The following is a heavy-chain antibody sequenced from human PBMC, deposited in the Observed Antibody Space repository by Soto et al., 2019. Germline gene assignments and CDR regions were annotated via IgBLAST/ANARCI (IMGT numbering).Heavy chain of an antibody. CDR2: ISAYNGNT. J-gene: IGHJ6*03. D-gene: IGHD6-13*01. CDR3: ARVSSSDSSSWAKYYYYYVDV. V-gene: IGHV1-18*01. CDR1: GYTFTSYG. Sequence: GASVKVSCKASGYTFTSYGISWVRQAPGQGLEWMGWISAYNGNTNYAQKLQGRVTMTTDTSTSTAYMELRSLRSDDTAVYYCARVSSSDSSSWAKYYYYYVDVWGKGTTVTVSS.